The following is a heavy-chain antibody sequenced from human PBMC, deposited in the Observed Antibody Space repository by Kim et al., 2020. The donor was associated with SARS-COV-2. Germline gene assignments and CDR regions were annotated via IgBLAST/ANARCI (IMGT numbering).Heavy chain of an antibody. J-gene: IGHJ4*02. CDR2: ISSNGGGT. Sequence: GGSLRLSCAASGFTFSSYAMHWIRQAPGKGLEYVSSISSNGGGTYYANSVKGRFTISRDNSKNTVYLQMGSLRVEDMAVYYCARVDGSGSYYYWGQGTLVTVSS. CDR1: GFTFSSYA. V-gene: IGHV3-64*01. D-gene: IGHD3-10*01. CDR3: ARVDGSGSYYY.